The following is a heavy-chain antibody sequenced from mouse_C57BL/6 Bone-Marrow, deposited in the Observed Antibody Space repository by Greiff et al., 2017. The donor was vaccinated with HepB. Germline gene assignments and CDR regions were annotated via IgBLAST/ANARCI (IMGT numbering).Heavy chain of an antibody. CDR2: IYPGSGST. CDR3: ARGRVYDYDSFAY. J-gene: IGHJ2*01. D-gene: IGHD2-4*01. Sequence: QVQLQQPGAELVKPGASVKMSCKASGYTFTSYWITWVKQTPGQGLEWIGDIYPGSGSTNYNEKFKSKATLTVDTSSCTAYMQLSSLTSEDSAVYYCARGRVYDYDSFAYWGQGTTLTVSS. V-gene: IGHV1-55*01. CDR1: GYTFTSYW.